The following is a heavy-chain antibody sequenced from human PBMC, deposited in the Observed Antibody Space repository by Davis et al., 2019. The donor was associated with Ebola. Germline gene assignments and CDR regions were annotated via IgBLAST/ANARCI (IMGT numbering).Heavy chain of an antibody. D-gene: IGHD3-10*01. CDR1: GGSFSGYY. CDR3: ARMDYYYGSGTNRFDP. J-gene: IGHJ5*02. Sequence: MPSETLSLTCAVYGGSFSGYYWSWVRQSPGKGLEWIGEVIDSGITNYNPSLKSRVTISVDTSKNQFSLKLSSVTAADTAVYYCARMDYYYGSGTNRFDPWGQGTLVTVSS. CDR2: VIDSGIT. V-gene: IGHV4-34*12.